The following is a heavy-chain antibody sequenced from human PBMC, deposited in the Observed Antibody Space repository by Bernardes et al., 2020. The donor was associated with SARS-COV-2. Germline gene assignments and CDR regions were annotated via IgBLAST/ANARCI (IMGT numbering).Heavy chain of an antibody. D-gene: IGHD5-18*01. Sequence: GGSLRLSCAASGFTFNNYWMTWVRQAPGKGLEWVANVKQDGSETHYVDSVKGRFTIYRDNARESLYLQMNGLRAEDTAVYYCARSARDTDAITRHENNWYFDLWGRGTLVTVSS. V-gene: IGHV3-7*03. CDR2: VKQDGSET. CDR1: GFTFNNYW. J-gene: IGHJ2*01. CDR3: ARSARDTDAITRHENNWYFDL.